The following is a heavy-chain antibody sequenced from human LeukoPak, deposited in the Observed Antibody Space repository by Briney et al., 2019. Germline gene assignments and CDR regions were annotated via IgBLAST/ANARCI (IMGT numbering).Heavy chain of an antibody. D-gene: IGHD4-17*01. CDR3: ARGHTAVTRHFDF. CDR1: GFTFSSYG. J-gene: IGHJ4*02. V-gene: IGHV3-21*01. CDR2: ISSGSSAI. Sequence: GGSLRLSCAASGFTFSSYGMRWVRQAPGKGLEWVSIISSGSSAIFSADALKGRFTISRDDAKNLLYLDMNSLRAEDTAVYYCARGHTAVTRHFDFWGQGTLVTVSS.